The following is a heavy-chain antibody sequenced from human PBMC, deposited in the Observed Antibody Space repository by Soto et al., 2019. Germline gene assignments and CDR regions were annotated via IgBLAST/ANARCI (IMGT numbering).Heavy chain of an antibody. D-gene: IGHD6-19*01. V-gene: IGHV2-5*02. CDR3: EHSLWLGVKGYFDY. CDR1: GFSLKTSGVG. CDR2: IYWDDDK. J-gene: IGHJ4*02. Sequence: QITLKESGPTLVKPTQTLTLTCTFSGFSLKTSGVGVGWIRQPPGKALEWLALIYWDDDKRYSPSVNTRLTITKDTSKNLVVLTMTNMDPVDTGTYYCEHSLWLGVKGYFDYWGQGTLVTVSS.